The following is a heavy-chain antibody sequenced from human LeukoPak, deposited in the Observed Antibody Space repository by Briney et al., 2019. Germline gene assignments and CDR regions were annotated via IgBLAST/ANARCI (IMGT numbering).Heavy chain of an antibody. CDR2: ISWNSGSI. CDR1: GFTFDDYA. V-gene: IGHV3-9*01. D-gene: IGHD5-18*01. Sequence: PGGSLRLSCAAAGFTFDDYAMHWVRQAPGKGLEWVSGISWNSGSIGYADSVKGRFTISRDNAKNSLYLQMNSLRAGDTALYYCAKARGYSYGYSAFDYWGQGTLVTVSS. CDR3: AKARGYSYGYSAFDY. J-gene: IGHJ4*02.